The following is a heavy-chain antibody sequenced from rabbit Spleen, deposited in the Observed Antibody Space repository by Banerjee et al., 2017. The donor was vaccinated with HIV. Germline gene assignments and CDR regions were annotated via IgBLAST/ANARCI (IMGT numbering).Heavy chain of an antibody. J-gene: IGHJ6*01. Sequence: QEQLVESGGGLVQPGGSLKLSCKASGFDFSSYGVSWVRQAPGKGLEWIGFIDPIFSGTYYANWVNGRFTISKSSSTTVTLQMTGLTAADTATYFCARDAGTSFSTYGMDLWGQGTLVTVS. CDR3: ARDAGTSFSTYGMDL. CDR2: IDPIFSGT. V-gene: IGHV1S39*01. D-gene: IGHD4-2*01. CDR1: GFDFSSYG.